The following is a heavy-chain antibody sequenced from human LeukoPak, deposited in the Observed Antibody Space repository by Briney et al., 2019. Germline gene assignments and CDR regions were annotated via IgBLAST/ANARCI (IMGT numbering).Heavy chain of an antibody. Sequence: SVKVSCKASGGTFISYAISWVRQAPGQGLEWMGGIIPIFGTANYAQKFQGRVTMTRDTSTSTVYMELSSLRSEDTAVYYCARDMDGYNPGDYWGQGTLVTVSS. D-gene: IGHD5-24*01. CDR3: ARDMDGYNPGDY. J-gene: IGHJ4*02. CDR1: GGTFISYA. CDR2: IIPIFGTA. V-gene: IGHV1-69*05.